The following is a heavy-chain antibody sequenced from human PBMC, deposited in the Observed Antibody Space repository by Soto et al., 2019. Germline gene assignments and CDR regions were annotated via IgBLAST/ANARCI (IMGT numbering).Heavy chain of an antibody. Sequence: PSETLSLTCTVSGGSVSSGSYYWSWIRQPPGKGLEWIGYIYYSGSTNYNPSLKSRVTISVDTSKNQFSLKLSSVTAADTAVYYCARDNRSHYYDSKSPYYYGMDVWGQGTTVTVSS. D-gene: IGHD3-22*01. CDR3: ARDNRSHYYDSKSPYYYGMDV. CDR1: GGSVSSGSYY. CDR2: IYYSGST. J-gene: IGHJ6*02. V-gene: IGHV4-61*01.